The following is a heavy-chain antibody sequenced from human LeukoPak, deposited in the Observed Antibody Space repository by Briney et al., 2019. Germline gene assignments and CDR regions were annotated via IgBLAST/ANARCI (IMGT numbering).Heavy chain of an antibody. D-gene: IGHD1-26*01. CDR2: IYYRGST. CDR3: ARHLGAIRGGFDS. V-gene: IGHV4-39*01. Sequence: SETLSLTCTVSGXSISSTDYYWGWIRQPPGKGLEWIGSIYYRGSTYYNPSLQSRVTVSVDTSKNQFSLKLSSVTAADTAVYYCARHLGAIRGGFDSWGQGTLVTVSS. CDR1: GXSISSTDYY. J-gene: IGHJ4*02.